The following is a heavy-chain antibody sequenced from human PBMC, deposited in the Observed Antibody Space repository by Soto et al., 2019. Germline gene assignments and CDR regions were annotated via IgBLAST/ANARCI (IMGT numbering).Heavy chain of an antibody. CDR1: GYSFTSYW. CDR2: IYPGDSDT. Sequence: GESLKISCKGSGYSFTSYWIGWVRQMPGKGLEWMGIIYPGDSDTRYSPSFQGQVTISADKSISTAYLQWNSLKASDTAIYFCARPSDVGLASSFEYWGQGTQVTVSS. V-gene: IGHV5-51*01. CDR3: ARPSDVGLASSFEY. J-gene: IGHJ4*02.